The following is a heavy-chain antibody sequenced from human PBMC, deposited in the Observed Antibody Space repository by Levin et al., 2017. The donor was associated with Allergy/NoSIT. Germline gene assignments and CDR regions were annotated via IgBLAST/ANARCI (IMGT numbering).Heavy chain of an antibody. Sequence: GGSLRLSCAASGFTFSSYAMHWVRQAPGKGLEWVAVISYDGSNKYYADSVKGRFTISRDNSKNTLYLQMNSLRAEDTAVYYCARDLVLRYFDWSPNYYFDYWGQGTLVTVSS. CDR3: ARDLVLRYFDWSPNYYFDY. CDR2: ISYDGSNK. J-gene: IGHJ4*02. CDR1: GFTFSSYA. D-gene: IGHD3-9*01. V-gene: IGHV3-30-3*01.